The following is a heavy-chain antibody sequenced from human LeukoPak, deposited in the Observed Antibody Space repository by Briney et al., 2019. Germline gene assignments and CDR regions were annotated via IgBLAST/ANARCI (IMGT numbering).Heavy chain of an antibody. CDR2: IKQDGSEK. CDR1: GFTFSSYW. D-gene: IGHD2-2*02. CDR3: ARGERSCSSISCYTTFYYYMDV. Sequence: GGSLRLSCAASGFTFSSYWMSWVRQAPGRGLEWVANIKQDGSEKSYVDSVKGRFTISRDNAKNLLYLQMNSLRAEDTAVYYCARGERSCSSISCYTTFYYYMDVWGKGTTVTVSS. J-gene: IGHJ6*03. V-gene: IGHV3-7*01.